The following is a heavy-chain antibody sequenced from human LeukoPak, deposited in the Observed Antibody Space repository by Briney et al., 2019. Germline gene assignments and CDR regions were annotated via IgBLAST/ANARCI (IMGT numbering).Heavy chain of an antibody. D-gene: IGHD3-10*01. V-gene: IGHV3-7*01. CDR2: IKEDGSEK. CDR1: GFTFSRYW. Sequence: GGSLRLSCAASGFTFSRYWMSWVRQAPGKGLEWVANIKEDGSEKYYVDSVKGRFTISRDNAKNSMFLQMSSLRVEDTAVYYCTSGAGGQDYWGQGTLVTASS. CDR3: TSGAGGQDY. J-gene: IGHJ4*02.